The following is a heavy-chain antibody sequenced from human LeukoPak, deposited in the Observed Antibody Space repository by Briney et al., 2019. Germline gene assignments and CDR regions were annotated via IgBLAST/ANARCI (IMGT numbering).Heavy chain of an antibody. CDR2: IRYDGSNK. Sequence: GGSLRLSCAASGFTFSSYGMHWVRQAPGKGLEWVAFIRYDGSNKYYADSVKGRFTISRDNSKNTLYLQMNSLRAEDTAVYYCAKVLGVAVPAAMVSDYWGQGTLVTVSS. J-gene: IGHJ4*02. D-gene: IGHD2-2*01. CDR1: GFTFSSYG. CDR3: AKVLGVAVPAAMVSDY. V-gene: IGHV3-30*02.